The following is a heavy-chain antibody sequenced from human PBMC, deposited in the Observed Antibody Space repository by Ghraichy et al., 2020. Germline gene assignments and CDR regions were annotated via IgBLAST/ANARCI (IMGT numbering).Heavy chain of an antibody. D-gene: IGHD6-13*01. CDR1: GGSISSYY. J-gene: IGHJ5*02. V-gene: IGHV4-59*01. CDR2: IYYSGST. Sequence: SETLSLTCTVSGGSISSYYWSWIRQPPGKGLEWIGYIYYSGSTNYNPSLKSRVTISVDTSKNQFSLKLSFVTAADTAVYYCARVELAAAGTGWFDPWGQGTLVTVSS. CDR3: ARVELAAAGTGWFDP.